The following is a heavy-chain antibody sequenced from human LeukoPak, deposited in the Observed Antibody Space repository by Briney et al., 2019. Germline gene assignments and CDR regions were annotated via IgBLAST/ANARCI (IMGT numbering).Heavy chain of an antibody. J-gene: IGHJ4*02. D-gene: IGHD2-15*01. CDR3: ARGGYCSGGSCYNTVYFDY. Sequence: ASVKVSCKASGYTFTSYGISWVRQAPGQGLEWMGWISAYNGNTNYAQKLQGRVTMTTDTSTSTAYMELRSLRSDDTAVYYCARGGYCSGGSCYNTVYFDYWGQGTLVTVSS. CDR2: ISAYNGNT. V-gene: IGHV1-18*01. CDR1: GYTFTSYG.